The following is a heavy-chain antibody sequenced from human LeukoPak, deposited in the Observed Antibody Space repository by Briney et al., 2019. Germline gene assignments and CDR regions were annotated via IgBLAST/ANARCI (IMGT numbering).Heavy chain of an antibody. CDR1: GSTFTDDY. D-gene: IGHD5-12*01. CDR2: INPTGDGT. Sequence: ASVKVSCKASGSTFTDDYIHWMRQAPGQGLEWMGSINPTGDGTHYAQKFQGRITMTRDASITTAYMQLSSLRSDDTAVYYCARDPSEDIVAYLDYWGQGTLVTVSS. V-gene: IGHV1-2*02. J-gene: IGHJ4*02. CDR3: ARDPSEDIVAYLDY.